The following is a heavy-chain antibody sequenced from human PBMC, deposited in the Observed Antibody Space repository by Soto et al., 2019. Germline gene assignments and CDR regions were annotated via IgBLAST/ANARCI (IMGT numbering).Heavy chain of an antibody. Sequence: ASVKVSCKASGYTFTGYYMHWVRQAPGQGLEWMGWINPNSGGTNYAQKFQGWVTMTRDTSISTAYMELSRLRSDDTAVYYCARDWGGITGTNDASEGPPRLFDYWGQGTLVTVSS. CDR3: ARDWGGITGTNDASEGPPRLFDY. V-gene: IGHV1-2*04. CDR1: GYTFTGYY. D-gene: IGHD1-7*01. CDR2: INPNSGGT. J-gene: IGHJ4*02.